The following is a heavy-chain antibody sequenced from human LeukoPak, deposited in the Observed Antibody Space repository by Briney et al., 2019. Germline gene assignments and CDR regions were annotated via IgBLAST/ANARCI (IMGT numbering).Heavy chain of an antibody. CDR1: GGSISSGGYS. V-gene: IGHV4-30-2*01. CDR3: ARQTIAVAGMGDY. CDR2: IYHSGST. Sequence: SETLSLTCAVSGGSISSGGYSWSWIRQPPGKGLEWIGYIYHSGSTYYNPSLKSRVTISVDRSKNQFSLKLSSVTAADTAVYYCARQTIAVAGMGDYWGQGTLVTVSS. D-gene: IGHD6-19*01. J-gene: IGHJ4*02.